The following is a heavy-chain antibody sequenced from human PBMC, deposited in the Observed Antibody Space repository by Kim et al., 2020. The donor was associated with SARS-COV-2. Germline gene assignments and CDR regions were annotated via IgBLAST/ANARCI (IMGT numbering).Heavy chain of an antibody. CDR3: ARDSPTTVAHYYYYGMDV. D-gene: IGHD4-17*01. CDR2: IIPIFGTA. V-gene: IGHV1-69*13. Sequence: SVKVSCKASGGTFSSYAISWVRQAPGQGLEWMGGIIPIFGTANYAQKFQGRVTITADESTSTAYMELSSLRSEDTAVYYCARDSPTTVAHYYYYGMDVWGQGTTVTVSS. CDR1: GGTFSSYA. J-gene: IGHJ6*02.